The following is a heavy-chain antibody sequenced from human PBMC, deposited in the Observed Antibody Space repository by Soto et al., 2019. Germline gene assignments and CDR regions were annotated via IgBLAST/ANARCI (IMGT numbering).Heavy chain of an antibody. CDR1: GGTFSSYA. CDR2: IIPIFGTA. J-gene: IGHJ3*02. CDR3: TRGELDWDAYDSSGSFGTSLQI. V-gene: IGHV1-69*06. D-gene: IGHD3-22*01. Sequence: QVQLVQSGAEVKTPGSSVTVSCKASGGTFSSYAISWVRQAPGQGLERMGGIIPIFGTANYAQKVKGRVMIGAARRTSTIYMELSSMGSEDKAAYYCTRGELDWDAYDSSGSFGTSLQIWGQGTIVPV.